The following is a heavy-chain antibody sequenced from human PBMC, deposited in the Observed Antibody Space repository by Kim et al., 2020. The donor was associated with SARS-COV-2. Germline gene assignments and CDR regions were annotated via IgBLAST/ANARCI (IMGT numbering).Heavy chain of an antibody. Sequence: YYADSVKGRFTISRDNAKNSLYLQMNSLRAEDTAVYYCARDISGGSCYDYWGQGTLVTVSS. D-gene: IGHD2-15*01. CDR3: ARDISGGSCYDY. J-gene: IGHJ4*02. V-gene: IGHV3-11*01.